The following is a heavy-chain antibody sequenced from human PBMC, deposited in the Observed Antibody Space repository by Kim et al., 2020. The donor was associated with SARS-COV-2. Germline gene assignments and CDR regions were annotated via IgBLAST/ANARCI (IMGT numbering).Heavy chain of an antibody. Sequence: GGSLRLSCAASGFTFSSYWMHWVRQAPGKGLVWVSRINSDGSSTSYADSVKGRFTISRDNAKNTLYLQMNSLRAEDTAVYYCARERYYYGSGSYQGRVWGQGTLVTVSS. D-gene: IGHD3-10*01. CDR3: ARERYYYGSGSYQGRV. J-gene: IGHJ4*02. CDR1: GFTFSSYW. CDR2: INSDGSST. V-gene: IGHV3-74*01.